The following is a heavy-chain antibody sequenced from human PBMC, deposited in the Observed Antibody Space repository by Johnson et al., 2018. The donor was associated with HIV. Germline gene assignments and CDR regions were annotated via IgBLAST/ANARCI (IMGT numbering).Heavy chain of an antibody. CDR2: IRYDGSNK. Sequence: QVQLVESGGGVVQPGRSLRLSCVASGFTFSSYGMHWVRQAPGKGLEWVAFIRYDGSNKYYADSVKGRFTISRDNSKNTLYLQMNSLRAEDTAVYYCAKIIGYSSGLEIWGQGTMVTVSS. J-gene: IGHJ3*02. CDR3: AKIIGYSSGLEI. V-gene: IGHV3-30*02. CDR1: GFTFSSYG. D-gene: IGHD6-19*01.